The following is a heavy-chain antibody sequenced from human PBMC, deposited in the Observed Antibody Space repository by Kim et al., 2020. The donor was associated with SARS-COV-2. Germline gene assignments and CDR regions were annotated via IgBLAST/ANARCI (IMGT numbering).Heavy chain of an antibody. CDR3: ARGPLRRSSWYETLVLNCYYYGMDV. J-gene: IGHJ6*02. V-gene: IGHV7-4-1*02. CDR1: GYTFTSYA. CDR2: INTNTGNS. D-gene: IGHD6-13*01. Sequence: ASVKVSCKASGYTFTSYAMNWVRQAPGQGLEWMGWINTNTGNSTYAQGFTGRFVFSLDTSVSTAYLQISSLKAEDTAVYYCARGPLRRSSWYETLVLNCYYYGMDVWGQGTPVTVSS.